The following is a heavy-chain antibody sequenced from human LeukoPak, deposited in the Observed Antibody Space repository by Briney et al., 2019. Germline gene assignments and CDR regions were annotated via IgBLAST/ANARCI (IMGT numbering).Heavy chain of an antibody. J-gene: IGHJ5*02. Sequence: SETLSLTCAVYGGSFSGYYWSWISQPPGKGLEWIGEINHSGSTNYNPSLKSRVTISVDTSKNQFSLKLSSVTAADTAVYYCARMRKGYYDSSGSNWFDPWGQGTLVTVSS. D-gene: IGHD3-22*01. V-gene: IGHV4-34*01. CDR1: GGSFSGYY. CDR2: INHSGST. CDR3: ARMRKGYYDSSGSNWFDP.